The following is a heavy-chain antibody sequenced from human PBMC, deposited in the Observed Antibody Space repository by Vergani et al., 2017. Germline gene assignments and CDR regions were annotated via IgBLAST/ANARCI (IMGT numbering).Heavy chain of an antibody. CDR3: AKGRSGYEYTYFDY. D-gene: IGHD5-12*01. Sequence: QLQLQESGPGLVKPSETLSLTCTVSGGSISSSSYYWGWIRQPPGKGLEWIGSIYYSGSTYYNPSLKSRVTISVDTSKNQFSLKLSAVTAADTAVYYCAKGRSGYEYTYFDYWGQGTLVTVSS. CDR1: GGSISSSSYY. V-gene: IGHV4-39*07. CDR2: IYYSGST. J-gene: IGHJ4*02.